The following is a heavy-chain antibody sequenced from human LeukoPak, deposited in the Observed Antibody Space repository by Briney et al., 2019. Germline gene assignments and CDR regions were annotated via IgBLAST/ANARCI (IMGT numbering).Heavy chain of an antibody. J-gene: IGHJ4*02. V-gene: IGHV5-51*01. CDR1: GYTFTTYW. D-gene: IGHD6-19*01. CDR3: ARREAVAGTEDFLDY. Sequence: GESLKISCKGSGYTFTTYWIGWVRQIPGKGLEWMGIIYPGDSDTRYSPSFQGQVTISADRSISTAYLQWSSLKASDTAIYYCARREAVAGTEDFLDYWGQGTLVTVS. CDR2: IYPGDSDT.